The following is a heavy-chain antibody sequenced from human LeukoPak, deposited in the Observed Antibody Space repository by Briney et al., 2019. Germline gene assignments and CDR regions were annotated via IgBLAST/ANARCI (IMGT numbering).Heavy chain of an antibody. D-gene: IGHD3-10*01. CDR2: IYSGGST. Sequence: GGSLRLSCAASEFSVGSNYMTWVRQAPGKGLEWVSLIYSGGSTYYADSVKGRFTISRDNSKNTLYLQMISLRAEDTALYYCAGVTGTYYNWYFDLWGRGTLVTVSS. CDR1: EFSVGSNY. J-gene: IGHJ2*01. V-gene: IGHV3-66*01. CDR3: AGVTGTYYNWYFDL.